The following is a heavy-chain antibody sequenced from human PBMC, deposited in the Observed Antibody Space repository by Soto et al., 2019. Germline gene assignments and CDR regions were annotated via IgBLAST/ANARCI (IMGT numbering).Heavy chain of an antibody. D-gene: IGHD2-8*01. CDR1: GYTFTRYG. Sequence: QGQLVQSGAEVKKPGASVKVSCKASGYTFTRYGISWVRQAPGQGLEWMGWISGYNGDTNYAQKFQGRVTMTVDTSTTTAFMALPSLTSDDRAVYYCAKNGQPPYYYYGMDVWGQGTTVTVYS. J-gene: IGHJ6*02. CDR2: ISGYNGDT. V-gene: IGHV1-18*01. CDR3: AKNGQPPYYYYGMDV.